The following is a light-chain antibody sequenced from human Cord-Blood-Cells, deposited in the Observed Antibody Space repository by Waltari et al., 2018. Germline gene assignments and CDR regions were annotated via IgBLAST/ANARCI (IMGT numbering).Light chain of an antibody. CDR1: QSVSSY. CDR3: QQRET. J-gene: IGKJ2*01. V-gene: IGKV3-11*01. Sequence: EIVLTQSPATLSLSPGERATISCRASQSVSSYLAGYQQKPGQAPRLLIYDASNRASGIPARCSGSGSGTDFTLTISSLVPEDFAVYYCQQRETFGQGTKLEIK. CDR2: DAS.